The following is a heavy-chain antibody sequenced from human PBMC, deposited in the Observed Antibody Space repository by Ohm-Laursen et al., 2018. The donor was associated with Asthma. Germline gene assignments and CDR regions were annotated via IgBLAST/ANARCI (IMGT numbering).Heavy chain of an antibody. V-gene: IGHV3-23*01. J-gene: IGHJ4*02. CDR3: AKDRDIVASPFDY. CDR1: GFTFSNYA. CDR2: ISGAGGST. D-gene: IGHD5-12*01. Sequence: SLRLSCSASGFTFSNYAMSWVRQAPGQGLEWVSAISGAGGSTDYADSVKGRFTLSRDNSKNTLYLEMNSLRAEDTALYYYAKDRDIVASPFDYWGQGTLVTVSS.